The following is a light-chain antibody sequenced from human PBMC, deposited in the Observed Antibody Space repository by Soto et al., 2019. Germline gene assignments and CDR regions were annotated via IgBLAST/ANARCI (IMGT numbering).Light chain of an antibody. CDR2: GAS. CDR3: QQYNNWPPTWT. V-gene: IGKV3-15*01. J-gene: IGKJ1*01. CDR1: QSVTSK. Sequence: ETVLTQSPVTLPASLGGRATLSCRASQSVTSKLAWYQQKPGQAPRLVIYGASSRATGIPARFSGSGSGTEFTLTISSLQSEDFAVYYCQQYNNWPPTWTFGQGTKVDIK.